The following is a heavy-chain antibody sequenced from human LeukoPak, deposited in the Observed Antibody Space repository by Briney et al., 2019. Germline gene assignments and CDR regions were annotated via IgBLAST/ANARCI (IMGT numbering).Heavy chain of an antibody. D-gene: IGHD6-6*01. CDR2: IYSSGST. V-gene: IGHV4-4*07. CDR3: ARKDGDY. CDR1: GASMTSFH. J-gene: IGHJ4*02. Sequence: PSETLSLTCTVSGASMTSFHWTRIRQPAGKGLEWIGLIYSSGSTIYNPSLQSRVSMSVDMTKNQLSLKLSSVTAADTAMYYCARKDGDYWGQGTLVTVSS.